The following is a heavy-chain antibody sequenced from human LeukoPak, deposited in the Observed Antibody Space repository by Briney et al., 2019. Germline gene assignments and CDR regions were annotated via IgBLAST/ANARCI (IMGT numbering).Heavy chain of an antibody. CDR3: AEGIAVAGTEY. D-gene: IGHD6-19*01. Sequence: PSETLSLTCAAYGGSFSGYYWSWIRQPPGKGLEWIGEINHSGSTNYNPSLKSRVTISVDTSKNQFSLKLSSVTAADTAVYYCAEGIAVAGTEYWGQGTLVTVSS. CDR1: GGSFSGYY. V-gene: IGHV4-34*01. CDR2: INHSGST. J-gene: IGHJ4*02.